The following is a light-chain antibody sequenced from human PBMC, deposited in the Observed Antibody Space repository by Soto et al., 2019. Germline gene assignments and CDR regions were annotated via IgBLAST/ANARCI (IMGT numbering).Light chain of an antibody. CDR1: QTIFTN. J-gene: IGKJ2*01. CDR3: QHYNNWHHFMYT. Sequence: EILMTQSPPTLSLSPGERATLSCRASQTIFTNLAWYQQKAGQAPRLLIYDASSRATGVPPRFSGSGSGTEFTLTISSLQSEDFAVYYCQHYNNWHHFMYTFGQGTKVDIX. V-gene: IGKV3-15*01. CDR2: DAS.